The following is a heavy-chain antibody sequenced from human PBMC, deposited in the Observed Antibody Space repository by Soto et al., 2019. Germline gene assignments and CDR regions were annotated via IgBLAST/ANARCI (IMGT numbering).Heavy chain of an antibody. CDR2: IKSKTDGGTR. CDR1: GFTFSNAW. CDR3: ARHPARYGGYDLDY. V-gene: IGHV3-15*01. D-gene: IGHD5-12*01. Sequence: SLRLSCAASGFTFSNAWMSWVRQAPGKGLEWVGRIKSKTDGGTRDYAAPVKGRFAISRDDSKNTLFLQMNSLRAEDTAVYYCARHPARYGGYDLDYWGQGTLVTVSS. J-gene: IGHJ4*02.